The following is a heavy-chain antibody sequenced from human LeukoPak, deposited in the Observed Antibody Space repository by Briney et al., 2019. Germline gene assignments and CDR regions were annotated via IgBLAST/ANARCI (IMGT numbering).Heavy chain of an antibody. CDR2: ISGSGGST. CDR1: GFTFSSYA. CDR3: AKDCGGDCSPPGNAFDI. Sequence: GGSLRLSCAASGFTFSSYAMSWFRQAPGKGLKWVSAISGSGGSTYYADSVKGRFTISRDNSKNTLYLQMNSLRAEDTAVYYCAKDCGGDCSPPGNAFDIWGQGTMVTVSS. V-gene: IGHV3-23*01. D-gene: IGHD2-21*02. J-gene: IGHJ3*02.